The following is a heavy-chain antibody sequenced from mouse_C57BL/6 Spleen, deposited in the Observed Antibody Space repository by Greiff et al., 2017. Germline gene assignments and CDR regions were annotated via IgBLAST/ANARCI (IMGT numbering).Heavy chain of an antibody. V-gene: IGHV1-39*01. CDR1: GYSFTDYN. CDR3: ARSYGSSLSYAMDY. J-gene: IGHJ4*01. D-gene: IGHD1-1*01. CDR2: INPNYGTT. Sequence: EVQLQQSGPELVKPGASVKISCKASGYSFTDYNMNWVKQSNGKSLEWIGVINPNYGTTNYNQKFKGKATLTVDQSSSTAYMQLNSLTSEDSAVYYCARSYGSSLSYAMDYWGQGTSVTVSS.